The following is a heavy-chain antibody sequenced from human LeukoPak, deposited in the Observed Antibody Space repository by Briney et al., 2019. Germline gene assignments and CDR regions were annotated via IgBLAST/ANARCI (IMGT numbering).Heavy chain of an antibody. J-gene: IGHJ5*02. Sequence: SETLSLTCTVSGGSFTTYYWHWIRQPPGKGLEWIGYIFYSGSTDYNPSLKSRVTMSVDTSKNQFSLKLSSVTTADTAVYYCAREANLAAAGYWFDPGAREPWSPSPQ. CDR1: GGSFTTYY. CDR2: IFYSGST. D-gene: IGHD6-13*01. CDR3: AREANLAAAGYWFDP. V-gene: IGHV4-59*01.